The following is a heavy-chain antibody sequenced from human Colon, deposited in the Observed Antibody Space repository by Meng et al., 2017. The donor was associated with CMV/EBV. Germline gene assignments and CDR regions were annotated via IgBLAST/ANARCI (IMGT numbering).Heavy chain of an antibody. CDR1: GDSISSRKSY. D-gene: IGHD7-27*01. CDR3: ARGDALGILTL. V-gene: IGHV4-30-4*08. J-gene: IGHJ1*01. CDR2: IHYDVST. Sequence: CTVSGDSISSRKSYWTWVRQPPGKGLEWIGYIHYDVSTYSSPSLRSRITKTVDRSKNQFSLRLTSVTVADTAIYYCARGDALGILTLWGQGTPVTVSS.